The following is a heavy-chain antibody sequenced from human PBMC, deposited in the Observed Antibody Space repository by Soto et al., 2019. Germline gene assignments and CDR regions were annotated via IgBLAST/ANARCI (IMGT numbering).Heavy chain of an antibody. J-gene: IGHJ4*02. V-gene: IGHV3-23*01. CDR1: GFTFSSYA. D-gene: IGHD4-4*01. CDR3: ARHSNRNYGLYYFDY. CDR2: ISGSGGST. Sequence: GGSLRLSCAASGFTFSSYAMSWVRQTPGKGLEWVSAISGSGGSTYYADSVKGRFTISVDTSKNQFSLKVNSATAADTAVYYCARHSNRNYGLYYFDYWGLGALVTVSS.